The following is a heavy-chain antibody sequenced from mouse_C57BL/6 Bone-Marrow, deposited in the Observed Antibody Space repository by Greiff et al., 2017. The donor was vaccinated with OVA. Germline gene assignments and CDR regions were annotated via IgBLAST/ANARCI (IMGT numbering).Heavy chain of an antibody. Sequence: VQLQQSGPELVKPGASVKISCKASGYAFSSSWMNWVKQRPGKGLKWIGRIYPGDGDTNYNGKFKGKATLTADKSSSTAYMQLSSLTSEDSAVYFCARPPYYYGSSYPSYWYFDVWGTGTTVTVSS. V-gene: IGHV1-82*01. J-gene: IGHJ1*03. CDR3: ARPPYYYGSSYPSYWYFDV. CDR1: GYAFSSSW. D-gene: IGHD1-1*01. CDR2: IYPGDGDT.